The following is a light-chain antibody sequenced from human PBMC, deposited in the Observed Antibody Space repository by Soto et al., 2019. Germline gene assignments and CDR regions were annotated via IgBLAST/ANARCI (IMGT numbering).Light chain of an antibody. V-gene: IGKV3-20*01. CDR3: KQYAGSQIT. CDR2: DAY. J-gene: IGKJ5*01. CDR1: QSVSSS. Sequence: EILLTQSRGTLSLSPGERDTLSWRASQSVSSSLAWYQQKPGLAHTIIISDAYSGASGVKDRFTGGGSGTDFTLTIRRMEPEDFALYYCKQYAGSQITFGNGKRLEIK.